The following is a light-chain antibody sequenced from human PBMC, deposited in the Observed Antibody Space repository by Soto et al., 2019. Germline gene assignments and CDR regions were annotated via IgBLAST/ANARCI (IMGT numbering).Light chain of an antibody. V-gene: IGKV3-20*01. CDR3: QQLNNYPRT. J-gene: IGKJ1*01. CDR2: GAS. CDR1: QKISSTV. Sequence: EIVLTQSPGTLSLSPGERATLSCRSSQKISSTVLAWYQQKPGQAPRLIIYGASSRTTGIPDRFSGSGSGTEFTLTISSLQPEDVATYYCQQLNNYPRTFGQGTKVDI.